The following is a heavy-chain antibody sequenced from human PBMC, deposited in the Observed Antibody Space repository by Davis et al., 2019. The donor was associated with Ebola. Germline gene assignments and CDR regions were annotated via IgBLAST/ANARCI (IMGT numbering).Heavy chain of an antibody. J-gene: IGHJ4*02. CDR1: GYTFTSYG. Sequence: AASVQASCKASGYTFTSYGISWVRQAPGQGLEWMGWISAYNGNTNYAQKLQGRVTMTTDTSTSTAYMELSSLRSEDTAVDYCAREAALTLGAFDYWGQGTLVTVSS. V-gene: IGHV1-18*01. CDR3: AREAALTLGAFDY. D-gene: IGHD7-27*01. CDR2: ISAYNGNT.